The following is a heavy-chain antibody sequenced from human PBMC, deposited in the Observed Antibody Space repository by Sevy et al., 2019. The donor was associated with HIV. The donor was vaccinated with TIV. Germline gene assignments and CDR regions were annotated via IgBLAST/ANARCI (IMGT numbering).Heavy chain of an antibody. CDR3: ARSGGYGSGSPRLYYYYYYGMDV. CDR2: IKQDGSEK. Sequence: GGSLRLSCAASGFTFSSYWMSWVRQAPGKGLEWVANIKQDGSEKYYVDSVKGRFTISRDNAKNSLYLQMNGLRAEDTAVYYCARSGGYGSGSPRLYYYYYYGMDVWGQGTTVTVSS. J-gene: IGHJ6*02. CDR1: GFTFSSYW. V-gene: IGHV3-7*01. D-gene: IGHD3-10*01.